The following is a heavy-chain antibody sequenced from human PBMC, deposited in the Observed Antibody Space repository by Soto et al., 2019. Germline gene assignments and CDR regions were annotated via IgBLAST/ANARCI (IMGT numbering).Heavy chain of an antibody. D-gene: IGHD1-26*01. Sequence: ASVKVYCKASGYTFTGYYMHWVRQALGQGLEWMGWINPNSGGTNYAQKFQGWVTMTRDTSISTAYMELSRLRSDDTAVYYCARVTAVGLYYGMDVWGQGTTVTVSS. V-gene: IGHV1-2*04. CDR3: ARVTAVGLYYGMDV. CDR2: INPNSGGT. J-gene: IGHJ6*02. CDR1: GYTFTGYY.